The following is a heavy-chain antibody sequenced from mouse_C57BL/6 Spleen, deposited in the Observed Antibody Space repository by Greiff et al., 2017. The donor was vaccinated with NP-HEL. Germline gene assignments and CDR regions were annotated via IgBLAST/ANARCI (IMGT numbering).Heavy chain of an antibody. D-gene: IGHD3-1*01. CDR3: ASAGGTLWFAY. J-gene: IGHJ3*01. Sequence: EVQLQQSGPELVKPGASVKISCKASGYTFTDYYMNWVKQSHGKSLEWIGDINPNNGGTSYNQKFKGKATLTVDKSSSTAYMELRSLTSEDSAVYYCASAGGTLWFAYWGQGTLVTVSA. CDR2: INPNNGGT. V-gene: IGHV1-26*01. CDR1: GYTFTDYY.